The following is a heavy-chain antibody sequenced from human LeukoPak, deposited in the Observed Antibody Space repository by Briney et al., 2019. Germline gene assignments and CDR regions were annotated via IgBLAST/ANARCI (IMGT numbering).Heavy chain of an antibody. V-gene: IGHV3-21*01. CDR3: ARDGDRITMVRGVIITGPYYYYMDV. CDR1: GFTFSSYW. D-gene: IGHD3-10*01. J-gene: IGHJ6*03. CDR2: ITSSSSYI. Sequence: PGGSLRLSCAASGFTFSSYWMHWVRQAPGKGPEWVSSITSSSSYIYYADSVKGRFTISRDNAKNSLYLQMNSLRAEDTAVYYCARDGDRITMVRGVIITGPYYYYMDVWGKGTTVTVSS.